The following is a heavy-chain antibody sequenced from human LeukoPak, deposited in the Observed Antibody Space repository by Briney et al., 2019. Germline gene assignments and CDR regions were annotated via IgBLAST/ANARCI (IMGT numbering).Heavy chain of an antibody. CDR1: GFTFSSYG. Sequence: GSLRLSCAASGFTFSSYGMHWVRQAPGKGLEWVAVIWYDGSNKYYADSVKGRFTISRDNSKNTLYLQMNSLRAEDTAVYYCARDLGSSSYYYYYYGMDVWGQGTTVTVSS. CDR3: ARDLGSSSYYYYYYGMDV. CDR2: IWYDGSNK. J-gene: IGHJ6*02. D-gene: IGHD6-13*01. V-gene: IGHV3-33*01.